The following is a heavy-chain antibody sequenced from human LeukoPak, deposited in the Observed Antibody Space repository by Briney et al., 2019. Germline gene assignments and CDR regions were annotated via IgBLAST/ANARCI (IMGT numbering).Heavy chain of an antibody. V-gene: IGHV1-2*06. Sequence: ASVKVSCKASGYTFTGYYMHWVRQAPGQGLEWMGRINPNSGGTNYAQKFQGRVTMTRDTSISTAYMELSRLRSDDTAVYYCARGGGSIAAAGTRPDYWGQGTLVTVSS. D-gene: IGHD6-13*01. CDR1: GYTFTGYY. CDR3: ARGGGSIAAAGTRPDY. CDR2: INPNSGGT. J-gene: IGHJ4*02.